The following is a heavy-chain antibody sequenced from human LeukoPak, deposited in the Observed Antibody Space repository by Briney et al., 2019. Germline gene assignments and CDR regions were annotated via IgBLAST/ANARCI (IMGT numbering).Heavy chain of an antibody. CDR2: IIPILGIA. CDR1: GGTFSSYA. J-gene: IGHJ4*02. D-gene: IGHD2-2*02. V-gene: IGHV1-69*04. Sequence: SVKVSCTASGGTFSSYAISWVRQAPGQGLEWMGRIIPILGIANYAQKFQGRVTITADKSTSTAYMELSSLRSEDTAVYYCARDCSSTSCYRGGTHWGQGTLVTVSS. CDR3: ARDCSSTSCYRGGTH.